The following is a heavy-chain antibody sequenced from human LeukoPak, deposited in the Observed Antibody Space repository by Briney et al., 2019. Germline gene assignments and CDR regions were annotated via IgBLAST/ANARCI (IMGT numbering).Heavy chain of an antibody. Sequence: GGSLRLSCAASGIIFSSYAMIWVRQAPGKWLQWVSAISGSRGSTYYADSVQGRFTISRDDSKNTLYLQMNSLRAEDTAVYYCAKVGCSSTSCYRGIDYWGQGTLVTVSS. CDR2: ISGSRGST. V-gene: IGHV3-23*01. J-gene: IGHJ4*02. D-gene: IGHD2-2*01. CDR1: GIIFSSYA. CDR3: AKVGCSSTSCYRGIDY.